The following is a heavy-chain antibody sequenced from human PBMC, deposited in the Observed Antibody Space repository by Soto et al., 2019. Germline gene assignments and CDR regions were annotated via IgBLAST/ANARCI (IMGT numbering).Heavy chain of an antibody. J-gene: IGHJ4*02. Sequence: PGGSLRLSCAASGFTFSNAWMNWVRQAPGKGLEWVGRLKSKTDGGTTDYAAPVKGRFTISRDDSKNTLYLQMNSLKSEDTAVYYCTTLQAYYYASGSLYWGQGTLVTVSS. CDR2: LKSKTDGGTT. D-gene: IGHD3-10*01. CDR3: TTLQAYYYASGSLY. CDR1: GFTFSNAW. V-gene: IGHV3-15*07.